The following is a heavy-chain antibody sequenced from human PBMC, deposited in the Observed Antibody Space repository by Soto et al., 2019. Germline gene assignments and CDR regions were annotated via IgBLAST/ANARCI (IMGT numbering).Heavy chain of an antibody. Sequence: QVHLVQSGAEVKKPGASVKVSCKGSGYTFTSYGITWVRQAPGQGLEWMGWLSAHNGNTDYAQKLQGRVTVTRDTSTSTAYMELRSLRSDDTAVYYCARGRYGDYWGQGALVTVSS. CDR3: ARGRYGDY. CDR1: GYTFTSYG. CDR2: LSAHNGNT. D-gene: IGHD1-1*01. V-gene: IGHV1-18*01. J-gene: IGHJ4*02.